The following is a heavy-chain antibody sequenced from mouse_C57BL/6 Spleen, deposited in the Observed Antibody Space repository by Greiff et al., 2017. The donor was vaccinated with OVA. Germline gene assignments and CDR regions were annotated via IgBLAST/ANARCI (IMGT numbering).Heavy chain of an antibody. CDR3: ARGELHYAMGC. CDR2: ISYDGSN. CDR1: GYSITSGYY. J-gene: IGHJ4*01. Sequence: ESGPGLVKPSQSLSLTCSVTGYSITSGYYWNWIRQFPGNKLEWMGYISYDGSNNYNPSLKNRISITRDTSKNQFFLKLNSVTTEDTATYYCARGELHYAMGCWGQGPSVTVSS. V-gene: IGHV3-6*01.